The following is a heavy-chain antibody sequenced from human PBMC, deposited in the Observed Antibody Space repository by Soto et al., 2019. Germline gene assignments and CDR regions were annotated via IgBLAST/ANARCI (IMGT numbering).Heavy chain of an antibody. J-gene: IGHJ4*02. Sequence: ASVKVSCKASGYTFTTYSMHWVRQTPGHGLEWMGVINPSGGRISYAQKFQGRVTMTRDTSTSTVHMELSNLRSEDTAVYFCARDGGYDVLTGHYILLYYLDNWGLGTLVTVSS. V-gene: IGHV1-46*01. CDR3: ARDGGYDVLTGHYILLYYLDN. CDR1: GYTFTTYS. D-gene: IGHD3-9*01. CDR2: INPSGGRI.